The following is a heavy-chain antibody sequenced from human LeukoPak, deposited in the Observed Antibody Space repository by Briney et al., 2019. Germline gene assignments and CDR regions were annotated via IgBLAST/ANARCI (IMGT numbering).Heavy chain of an antibody. Sequence: PGGSLRLSCAASGFTFSSYAMSWVRQAPGKGLERVSAISGSGGSTYYADSVKGRFTISRDNSKNTLYLQMNSLRAEDTAVYYCAKDWGYCGGDCYPYYFDYWGQGTLVTVSP. J-gene: IGHJ4*02. V-gene: IGHV3-23*01. CDR3: AKDWGYCGGDCYPYYFDY. D-gene: IGHD2-21*02. CDR1: GFTFSSYA. CDR2: ISGSGGST.